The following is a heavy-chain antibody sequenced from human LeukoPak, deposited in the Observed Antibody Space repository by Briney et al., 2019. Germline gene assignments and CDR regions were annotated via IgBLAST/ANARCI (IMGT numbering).Heavy chain of an antibody. J-gene: IGHJ4*02. CDR1: GGSFSGYY. Sequence: PSETLSLTCAVYGGSFSGYYWSWIRQPPGKGLEWIGEINHSGSTNYNPSLKSRVTISVDTSKNQFSLKLSSVTAADTAVYYCARPYSSSGVDYWGQGTLVTVSS. D-gene: IGHD6-13*01. V-gene: IGHV4-34*01. CDR3: ARPYSSSGVDY. CDR2: INHSGST.